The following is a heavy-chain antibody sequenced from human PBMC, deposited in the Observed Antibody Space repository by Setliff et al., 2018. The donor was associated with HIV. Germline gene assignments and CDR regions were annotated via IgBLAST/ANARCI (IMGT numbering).Heavy chain of an antibody. Sequence: PSETLSLTCTVSGGSISSSHDFWNWIRQPPGKGQEWIGAISYGGITYYNPSLTSRVTISVDTSKNQFSLKVTSVTAADTAVYYCARVPGRDYYDTSGDFDYWGLGTLVTVSS. CDR2: ISYGGIT. CDR3: ARVPGRDYYDTSGDFDY. CDR1: GGSISSSHDF. V-gene: IGHV4-39*07. D-gene: IGHD3-22*01. J-gene: IGHJ4*02.